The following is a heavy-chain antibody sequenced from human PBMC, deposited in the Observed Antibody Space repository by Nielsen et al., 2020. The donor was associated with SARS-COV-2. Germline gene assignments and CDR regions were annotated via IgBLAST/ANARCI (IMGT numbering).Heavy chain of an antibody. CDR2: ISWDGGST. CDR1: GFTFDDYT. D-gene: IGHD6-19*01. V-gene: IGHV3-43*01. CDR3: AKVLRIAVAGVIQH. Sequence: GESLKISCAASGFTFDDYTMHWVRQAPGKGLEWVSLISWDGGSTYYADSVKGRFTISRDNSKNSLYLQMNSLRAEDTAVYYCAKVLRIAVAGVIQHWGQGTLVTVSS. J-gene: IGHJ1*01.